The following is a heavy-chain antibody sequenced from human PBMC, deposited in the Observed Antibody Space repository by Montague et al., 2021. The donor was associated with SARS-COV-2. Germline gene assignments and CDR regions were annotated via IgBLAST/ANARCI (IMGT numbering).Heavy chain of an antibody. V-gene: IGHV4-39*01. CDR3: VRVRGSGWFDP. CDR1: GGSIRSRTYY. Sequence: SETLSLTCTVSGGSIRSRTYYWGWIRKPPGKGLEWIGSIYYSGSTYYNPSLKSRVTISVDTSKNQFSLKLNSVTAADTAVYFCVRVRGSGWFDPWGQGILVTVVS. D-gene: IGHD3-10*01. J-gene: IGHJ5*02. CDR2: IYYSGST.